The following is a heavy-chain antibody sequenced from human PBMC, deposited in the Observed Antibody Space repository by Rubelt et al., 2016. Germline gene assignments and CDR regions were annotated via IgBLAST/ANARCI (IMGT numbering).Heavy chain of an antibody. D-gene: IGHD6-13*01. CDR3: ARRSSSLAY. CDR2: SGGST. Sequence: SGGSTYYADSVKGRLTISRDNSKNTLYLQMNSLRAEDTAVYYCARRSSSLAYWGQGTLVTVSS. V-gene: IGHV3-53*01. J-gene: IGHJ4*02.